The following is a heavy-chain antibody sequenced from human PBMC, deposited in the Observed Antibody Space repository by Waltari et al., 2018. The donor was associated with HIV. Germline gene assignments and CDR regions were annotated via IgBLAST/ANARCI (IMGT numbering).Heavy chain of an antibody. CDR3: AKLEKTYYYDSSGYFDY. CDR1: GFTFITYG. V-gene: IGHV3-30*02. Sequence: QVQLVGSGGGVVQPGGSLRLSCAASGFTFITYGLHWVRQAPAKGLAWVAFIRYDGSNKYYADSVKGRFTISRDNSKNTLYLQMNSLRAEDTAVYYCAKLEKTYYYDSSGYFDYWGQGTLVTVSS. J-gene: IGHJ4*02. D-gene: IGHD3-22*01. CDR2: IRYDGSNK.